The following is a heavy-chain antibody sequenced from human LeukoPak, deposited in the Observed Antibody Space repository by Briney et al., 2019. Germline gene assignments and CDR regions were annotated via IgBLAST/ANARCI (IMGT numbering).Heavy chain of an antibody. Sequence: GASVKVSCKASGNTFIGYWIHWVRQAPGQGLEWMGAINPRGDATIGAQKFQGRVTTTRDTSTSTVYIELSSLRSEDTAVYYCAREGQQLKHFDYWGQGTLVTVPS. J-gene: IGHJ4*02. D-gene: IGHD1-1*01. CDR3: AREGQQLKHFDY. CDR2: INPRGDAT. CDR1: GNTFIGYW. V-gene: IGHV1-46*01.